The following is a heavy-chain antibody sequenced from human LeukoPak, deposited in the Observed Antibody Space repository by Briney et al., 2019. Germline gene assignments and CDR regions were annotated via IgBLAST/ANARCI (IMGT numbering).Heavy chain of an antibody. CDR3: TREAVQYYFDY. V-gene: IGHV3-30*04. D-gene: IGHD4-11*01. CDR1: GFTFSSCV. Sequence: PGGSLRLSCAASGFTFSSCVMHWVRQTPGKGLEWVAAISNDGSNTYYAGSVKGRFTISRDNSKNTLFLQMNSLRPEDTAVYYSTREAVQYYFDYWGQGTLVTVSS. CDR2: ISNDGSNT. J-gene: IGHJ4*02.